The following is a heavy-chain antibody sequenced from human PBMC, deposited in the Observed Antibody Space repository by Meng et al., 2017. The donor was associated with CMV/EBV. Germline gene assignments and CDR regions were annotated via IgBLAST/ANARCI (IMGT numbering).Heavy chain of an antibody. CDR2: ISSSSSYI. J-gene: IGHJ6*02. V-gene: IGHV3-21*01. D-gene: IGHD2-2*01. Sequence: GESLKISCAASGFTFSSYAMSWVRQAPGKGLEWVSSISSSSSYIYYADSVKGRFTISRDNAKNSLYLQMNSLRAEDTAVYYCARRYCSSTSCPSYYGMDVWGQGTTVTVSS. CDR1: GFTFSSYA. CDR3: ARRYCSSTSCPSYYGMDV.